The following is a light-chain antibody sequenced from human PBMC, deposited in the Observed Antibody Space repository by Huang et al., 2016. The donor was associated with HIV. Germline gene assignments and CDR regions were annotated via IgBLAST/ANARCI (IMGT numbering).Light chain of an antibody. Sequence: EIVMTQSPATLSVSPGERATLSCRASQSVSSNLAWYQQKPGQAPRLLIYGASTKATGIPTRFRGRGSGTEFTLTISSLQSEDFAIYYCQQYNNWPPDFTFGPGTKVDIK. CDR3: QQYNNWPPDFT. CDR1: QSVSSN. CDR2: GAS. J-gene: IGKJ3*01. V-gene: IGKV3-15*01.